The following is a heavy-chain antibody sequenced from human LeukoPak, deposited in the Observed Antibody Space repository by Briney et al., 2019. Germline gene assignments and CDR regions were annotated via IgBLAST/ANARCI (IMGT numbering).Heavy chain of an antibody. V-gene: IGHV4-39*07. Sequence: SETLSLTCTVSGGSISSSSYYWGWIRQPPGKGLEWIGSIYYSGSTYYNPSLKSRVTISVDTSKNQFSLKLSSVTAADTAVYYCARDASSGCFDYWGQGTLVTVSS. CDR3: ARDASSGCFDY. J-gene: IGHJ4*02. CDR2: IYYSGST. CDR1: GGSISSSSYY. D-gene: IGHD6-19*01.